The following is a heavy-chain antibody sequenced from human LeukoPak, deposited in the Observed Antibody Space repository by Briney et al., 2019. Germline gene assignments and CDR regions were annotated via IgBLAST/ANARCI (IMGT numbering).Heavy chain of an antibody. Sequence: SVKVSCKASGGTFSSYAISWVRQAPGQGLEWMGRIIPILGIANYAQKFQGRVTITADKSTSTAYMELSSLRSEDTAVYYCARVIDEYCSGGSCSRYDYWGQGTLVTVSS. D-gene: IGHD2-15*01. V-gene: IGHV1-69*04. CDR1: GGTFSSYA. CDR2: IIPILGIA. CDR3: ARVIDEYCSGGSCSRYDY. J-gene: IGHJ4*02.